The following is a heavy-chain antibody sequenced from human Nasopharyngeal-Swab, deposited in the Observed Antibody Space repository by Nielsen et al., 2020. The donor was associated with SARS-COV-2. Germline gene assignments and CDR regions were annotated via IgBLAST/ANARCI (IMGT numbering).Heavy chain of an antibody. J-gene: IGHJ6*03. CDR3: ARQDRFYYYLDV. D-gene: IGHD3-3*01. CDR1: GFTFGSFG. Sequence: GGSLRLSCAGSGFTFGSFGMTWVRQAPGKGLEWVSYIRPSSGYIYYAESLKGRFTISRDNGKNSVYLQMNSLRADDTAVYFCARQDRFYYYLDVWGKGTTVTVSS. V-gene: IGHV3-21*01. CDR2: IRPSSGYI.